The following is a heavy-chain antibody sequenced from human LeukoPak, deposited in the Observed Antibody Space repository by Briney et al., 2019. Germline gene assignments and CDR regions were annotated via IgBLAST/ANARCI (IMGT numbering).Heavy chain of an antibody. V-gene: IGHV4-34*01. CDR2: INHSGST. CDR3: AKSNGYGLVDI. D-gene: IGHD3-10*01. Sequence: SETLSLTCAVYGGSFSGYYWSWIRQPPGKGLEWIGEINHSGSTNYSPSLKSRVTISLDTSRNQFSLKLTSVTAADTAVYYCAKSNGYGLVDIWGQGTMVTVSS. CDR1: GGSFSGYY. J-gene: IGHJ3*02.